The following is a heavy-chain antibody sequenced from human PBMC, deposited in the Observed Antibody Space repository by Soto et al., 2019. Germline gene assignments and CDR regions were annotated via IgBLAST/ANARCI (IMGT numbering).Heavy chain of an antibody. Sequence: SETLSLTCTVSGASITSENWWSWVRQPPGKGLEWIGEIYHSGSTNYNPSLKSRVTISVDTSKNQFSLKLTSVTAADTAVYYCARDKITGLFDYWGQGTLVTVSS. CDR3: ARDKITGLFDY. D-gene: IGHD2-8*02. CDR2: IYHSGST. J-gene: IGHJ4*02. CDR1: GASITSENW. V-gene: IGHV4-4*02.